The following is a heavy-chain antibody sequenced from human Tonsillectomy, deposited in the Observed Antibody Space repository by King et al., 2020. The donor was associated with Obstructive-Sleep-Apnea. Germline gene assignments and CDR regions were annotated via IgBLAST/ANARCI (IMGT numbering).Heavy chain of an antibody. D-gene: IGHD3-16*01. Sequence: QLQESGPGLVKPSETLSLTCTVSGGSISSSSYYWGWIRQPPGKGLEWIGSIYYSGSTYYNPSLKSRVTISVDTSKNQFSLKLSSVTAADTAGYYCAGDWRLGELLNYYYGMDVWGQGTTVTVSS. CDR3: AGDWRLGELLNYYYGMDV. V-gene: IGHV4-39*07. CDR1: GGSISSSSYY. CDR2: IYYSGST. J-gene: IGHJ6*02.